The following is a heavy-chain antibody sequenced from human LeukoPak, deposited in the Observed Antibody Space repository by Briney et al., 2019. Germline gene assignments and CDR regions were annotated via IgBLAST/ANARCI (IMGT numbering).Heavy chain of an antibody. Sequence: GGSLRLSCAASGFTVSSNYMSWVRQAPGKGLEWVSVIYSGGSTHYADSVKGRFTISRDNSKNTLYLQMDSLRAEDTAVYYCAGDLTYYYGSGSYSTSGAFDIWGQGTMVTVSS. CDR2: IYSGGST. CDR3: AGDLTYYYGSGSYSTSGAFDI. D-gene: IGHD3-10*01. CDR1: GFTVSSNY. J-gene: IGHJ3*02. V-gene: IGHV3-53*01.